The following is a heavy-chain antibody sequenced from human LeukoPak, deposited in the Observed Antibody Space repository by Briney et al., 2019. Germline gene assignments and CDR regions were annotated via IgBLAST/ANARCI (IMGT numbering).Heavy chain of an antibody. V-gene: IGHV3-23*01. J-gene: IGHJ4*02. CDR3: AGISYSGTWPVGY. Sequence: PGGSRRLACAASGFSFSSHAMCWVRQAPGKGLEWVSSIDISGGSTYYADSVQGRFTISRDNSKNTLYLQMNSLRAEDTALYYCAGISYSGTWPVGYWGQGTLVTVTA. CDR2: IDISGGST. D-gene: IGHD6-6*01. CDR1: GFSFSSHA.